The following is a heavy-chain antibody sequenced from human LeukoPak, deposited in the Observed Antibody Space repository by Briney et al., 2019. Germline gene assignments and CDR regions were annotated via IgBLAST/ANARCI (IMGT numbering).Heavy chain of an antibody. CDR2: ISSGDST. D-gene: IGHD3-22*01. CDR3: AREGIDYYDKSGYVY. Sequence: PGGSLRLSCAAYGFTVSSNYMSWVRQAPGKGLEWVSVISSGDSTYYADSVKGRFTISRDNSKNTLYLQMNSLRAEDTAVYYCAREGIDYYDKSGYVYWGQGTLVTVSS. CDR1: GFTVSSNY. J-gene: IGHJ4*02. V-gene: IGHV3-53*01.